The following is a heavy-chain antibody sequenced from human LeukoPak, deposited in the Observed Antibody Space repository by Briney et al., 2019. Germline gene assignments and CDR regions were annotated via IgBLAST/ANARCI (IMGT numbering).Heavy chain of an antibody. D-gene: IGHD1-26*01. CDR2: IRYEEDNQ. V-gene: IGHV3-30*02. J-gene: IGHJ4*02. CDR3: AKDVRGFSGSSHPSDY. Sequence: GGPLRLPCGPWGLTLRSYGMQWDPAAPGEGVGMVAYIRYEEDNQYYAVSVKGRFPISRGNSKNTLYLQMNSLRAEYTAVYYCAKDVRGFSGSSHPSDYWGQGTLVTVSS. CDR1: GLTLRSYG.